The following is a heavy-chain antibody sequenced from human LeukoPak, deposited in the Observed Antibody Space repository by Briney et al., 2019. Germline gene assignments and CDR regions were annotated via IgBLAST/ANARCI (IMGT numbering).Heavy chain of an antibody. CDR1: GFTFSDCY. CDR3: ARVPRAGIGEVVPY. V-gene: IGHV3-11*01. D-gene: IGHD3-10*01. J-gene: IGHJ4*02. CDR2: ISSSGSTI. Sequence: PGGSLRLSCAASGFTFSDCYMSWIRQAPGKGLEWVSYISSSGSTIYYADSVKGRFTISRDNAKNSLYLQMNSLRAEDTAVYYCARVPRAGIGEVVPYWGQGTLVTVSS.